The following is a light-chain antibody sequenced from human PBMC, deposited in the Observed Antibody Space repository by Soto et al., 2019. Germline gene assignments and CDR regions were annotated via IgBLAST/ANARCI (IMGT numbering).Light chain of an antibody. CDR3: QQYDSYPST. Sequence: DIQMTQSPSTLSASVGDRVTISCRASQSISSWLAWYLQKPGKAPKLLIYEARNLESGVPSMFSGSGSGTEFTLTVSSLQPDDFATYYCQQYDSYPSTFGQGTKVDIK. CDR2: EAR. CDR1: QSISSW. V-gene: IGKV1-5*01. J-gene: IGKJ1*01.